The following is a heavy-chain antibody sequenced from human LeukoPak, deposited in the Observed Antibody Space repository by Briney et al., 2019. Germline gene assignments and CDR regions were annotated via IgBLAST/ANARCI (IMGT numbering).Heavy chain of an antibody. V-gene: IGHV1-18*01. D-gene: IGHD6-19*01. CDR2: ISAYNGNT. Sequence: ASVKVSCKASVYTFTSYGISWVRQAPGQGLEWMGWISAYNGNTNYAQKLQGRVTMTTDTSTSTAYMELRSLRSDDTAVYYCARYGQTRIAVAGYYYFDYWGQGTLVTVSS. CDR1: VYTFTSYG. J-gene: IGHJ4*02. CDR3: ARYGQTRIAVAGYYYFDY.